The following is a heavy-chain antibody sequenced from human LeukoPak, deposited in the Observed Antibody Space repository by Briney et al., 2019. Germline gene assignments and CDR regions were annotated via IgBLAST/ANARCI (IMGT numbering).Heavy chain of an antibody. D-gene: IGHD6-19*01. V-gene: IGHV3-30*04. CDR2: ISYDGSNK. J-gene: IGHJ4*02. Sequence: AGRSLRLSCAASGFTFSSYAMHWVRQAPGKGLEWVAVISYDGSNKYYADSVKGRFTISRDNSKNTLYLQMNSLRAEETAVYYCARGRIFHSSGWYYFDYWGQGTLVTVSS. CDR3: ARGRIFHSSGWYYFDY. CDR1: GFTFSSYA.